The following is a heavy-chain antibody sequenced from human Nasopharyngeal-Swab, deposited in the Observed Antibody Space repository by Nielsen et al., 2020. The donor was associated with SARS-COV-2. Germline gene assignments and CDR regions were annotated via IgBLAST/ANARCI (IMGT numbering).Heavy chain of an antibody. J-gene: IGHJ6*03. V-gene: IGHV3-73*01. CDR1: GFTFSGSA. D-gene: IGHD4-23*01. CDR2: IRSKANSYAT. Sequence: GGSLRLSCAASGFTFSGSAMHWVRQASGNGLEWVGRIRSKANSYATAYAASVKGRFTISRDDSKNTAYLQMNSLKTEDTAVYYCTRPLGATVVTALTGYYYYMDVWGKGTTVPSP. CDR3: TRPLGATVVTALTGYYYYMDV.